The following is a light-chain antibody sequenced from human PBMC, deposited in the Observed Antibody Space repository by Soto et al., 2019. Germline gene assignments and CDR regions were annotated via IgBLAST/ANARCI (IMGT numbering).Light chain of an antibody. CDR1: QTISTY. V-gene: IGKV1-39*01. CDR3: QQSYSSPWT. CDR2: AAS. J-gene: IGKJ1*01. Sequence: DIQMTQSPSSLSASVGDRVTITCRASQTISTYLNWYQQRPGKAPKLLIYAASTLLSGVPLRFTGGGSGTDCTLTIDSLQPEDFATYYCQQSYSSPWTFGQGTKVEMK.